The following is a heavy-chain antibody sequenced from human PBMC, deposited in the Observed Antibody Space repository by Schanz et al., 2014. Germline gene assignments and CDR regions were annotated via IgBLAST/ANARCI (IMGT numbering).Heavy chain of an antibody. V-gene: IGHV1-46*03. CDR3: ARDGEAAAGCDY. Sequence: QVQLVQSGPEVKKPGASVKVSCEASGYTFTSYYMHWVRQAPGQGLEWMGIINPSGGSTSYAQKFQGRVTMTRDTSTSTVYMELSSLRSEDTAVYYCARDGEAAAGCDYWGQGTLVTVSS. CDR1: GYTFTSYY. D-gene: IGHD6-13*01. CDR2: INPSGGST. J-gene: IGHJ4*02.